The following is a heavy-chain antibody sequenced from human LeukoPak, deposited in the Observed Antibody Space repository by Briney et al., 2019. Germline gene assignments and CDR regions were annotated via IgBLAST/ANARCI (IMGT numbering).Heavy chain of an antibody. Sequence: PGGSLRLSCAASGFTFSSYAMSWVRQAPGKGLEWVSSITSRSSYMYYADSVKGRFTISRDNAKNSLYLQMNSLRAEDTAVYYCARDGVLGFYWGQGTLVTVSS. CDR2: ITSRSSYM. V-gene: IGHV3-21*01. CDR3: ARDGVLGFY. J-gene: IGHJ4*02. CDR1: GFTFSSYA. D-gene: IGHD4/OR15-4a*01.